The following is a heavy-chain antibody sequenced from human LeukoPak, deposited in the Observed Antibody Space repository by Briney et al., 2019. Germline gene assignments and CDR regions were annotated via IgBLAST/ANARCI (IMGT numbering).Heavy chain of an antibody. D-gene: IGHD2-15*01. Sequence: GGSLRLSCAASGFTLSSYSMNWVRQAPGKGLEWVSYISSSSSSIYYADSVKGRFTISRDNAKNSLYLQMNSLRAEDTAVYYCAREGGDFDYWGQGTLVTVSS. CDR2: ISSSSSSI. V-gene: IGHV3-48*04. CDR1: GFTLSSYS. CDR3: AREGGDFDY. J-gene: IGHJ4*02.